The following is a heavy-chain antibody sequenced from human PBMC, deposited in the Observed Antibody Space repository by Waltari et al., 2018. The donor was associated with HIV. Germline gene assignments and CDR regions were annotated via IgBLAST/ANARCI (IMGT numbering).Heavy chain of an antibody. CDR3: ASTGYTYGLDY. D-gene: IGHD5-18*01. V-gene: IGHV4-39*01. CDR1: GGSFSSSNYF. CDR2: IYHSGST. Sequence: QLQLQESGPGLVKPSETLSLTCTVSGGSFSSSNYFWGWLRQPPGKGLEGIGSIYHSGSTYYNPSLKSRVTISVDTSKSQFSLKLSSVTAADTAVYYCASTGYTYGLDYWGQGTLVTVST. J-gene: IGHJ4*02.